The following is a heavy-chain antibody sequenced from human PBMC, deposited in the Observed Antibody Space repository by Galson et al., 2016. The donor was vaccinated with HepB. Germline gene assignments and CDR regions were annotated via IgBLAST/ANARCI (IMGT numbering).Heavy chain of an antibody. CDR3: ARLYYDYVWGSYRPSHFDY. CDR2: IYYSGST. V-gene: IGHV4-39*01. J-gene: IGHJ4*02. CDR1: GGSFSSRSYY. Sequence: ETLSLTCTVSGGSFSSRSYYWDWIRQPPGKGLEWIGTIYYSGSTYYNPSPKSRVTISADTSKNQFSLKLRSVTAADTAVYYCARLYYDYVWGSYRPSHFDYWGQGNLVTVSS. D-gene: IGHD3-16*02.